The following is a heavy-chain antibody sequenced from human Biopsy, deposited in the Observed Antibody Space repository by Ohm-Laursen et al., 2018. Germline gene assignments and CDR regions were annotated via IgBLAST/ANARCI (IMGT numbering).Heavy chain of an antibody. CDR1: GGSISTDLNY. CDR3: ARATVETASFDF. Sequence: TLSLTCTVSGGSISTDLNYWSWIRQHPGKGLEWIGYIYHSGTTYYNPSLESQVTISIDTSKNQFSLKVTSVTAADTAVYYCARATVETASFDFWGQGTLATVSS. V-gene: IGHV4-31*01. CDR2: IYHSGTT. D-gene: IGHD5-18*01. J-gene: IGHJ4*02.